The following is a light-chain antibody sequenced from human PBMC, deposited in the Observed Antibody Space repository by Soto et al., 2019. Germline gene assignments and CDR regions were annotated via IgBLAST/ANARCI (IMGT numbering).Light chain of an antibody. CDR3: QQYNTWLWT. J-gene: IGKJ1*01. CDR1: QNVNAN. V-gene: IGKV3-15*01. CDR2: GAS. Sequence: EVVMTQSPATLSVSPGERATLSCRASQNVNANLAWYQQKPGQAPRLLIHGASTRATGIPARFSGSGVGTELILTISSMKSEDFAVYYCQQYNTWLWTFGQGTKVEGK.